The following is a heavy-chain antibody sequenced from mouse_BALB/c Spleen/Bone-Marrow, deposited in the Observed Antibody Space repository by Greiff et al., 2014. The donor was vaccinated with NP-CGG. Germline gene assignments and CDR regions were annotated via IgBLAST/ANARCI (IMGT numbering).Heavy chain of an antibody. D-gene: IGHD1-1*01. CDR2: ISPGTGSI. CDR3: NYYGNTFDY. J-gene: IGHJ2*01. CDR1: GYTFTDHA. Sequence: QVQLQQSDAELVKPGASVKISCKASGYTFTDHAIHWVKQKPEQGLEWIGYISPGTGSIKHNEKFKDKVTLTADKSSSTAYMQLNSLTSEDSTVYFCNYYGNTFDYWGQGTTLTVSS. V-gene: IGHV1S53*02.